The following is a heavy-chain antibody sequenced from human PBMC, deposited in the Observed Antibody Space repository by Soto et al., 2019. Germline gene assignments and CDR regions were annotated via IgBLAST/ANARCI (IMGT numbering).Heavy chain of an antibody. CDR3: ARDLGYDFWSGLDYYYGMDV. CDR1: GFTFSSYE. V-gene: IGHV3-48*03. Sequence: GGSLRLSCAASGFTFSSYEMNWVRQAPGKGLEWVSYISSSGSTIYYADSVKGRFTISRDNAKNSLYLQMNSLRAEDTAVYYCARDLGYDFWSGLDYYYGMDVWGQGTTVTVS. J-gene: IGHJ6*02. CDR2: ISSSGSTI. D-gene: IGHD3-3*01.